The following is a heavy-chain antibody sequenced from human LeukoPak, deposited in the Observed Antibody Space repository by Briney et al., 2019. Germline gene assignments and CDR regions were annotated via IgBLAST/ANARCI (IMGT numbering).Heavy chain of an antibody. Sequence: SVKVSCKASGGTFSSYAISWVRQAPGQGLEWMGGIIPIFGTANYTQKFQGRVTMTRDMSTSTVYMELSSLRSEDTAVYYCARDRYYDSSGYLSYWGQGTLVTVSS. CDR2: IIPIFGTA. J-gene: IGHJ4*02. D-gene: IGHD3-22*01. CDR3: ARDRYYDSSGYLSY. CDR1: GGTFSSYA. V-gene: IGHV1-69*05.